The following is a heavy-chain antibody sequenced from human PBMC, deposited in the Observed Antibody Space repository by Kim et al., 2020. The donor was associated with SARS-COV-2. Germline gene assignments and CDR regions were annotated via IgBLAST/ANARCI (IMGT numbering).Heavy chain of an antibody. V-gene: IGHV4-59*01. D-gene: IGHD6-19*01. Sequence: LKGRVTISVDTSKSQFSLKLSSVTAEDTAVYYCARDMSSMWLVRPGWFDPWGQGTLVTVSS. J-gene: IGHJ5*02. CDR3: ARDMSSMWLVRPGWFDP.